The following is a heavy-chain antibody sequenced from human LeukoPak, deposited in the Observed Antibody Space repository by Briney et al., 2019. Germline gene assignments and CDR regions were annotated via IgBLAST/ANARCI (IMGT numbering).Heavy chain of an antibody. CDR2: ISGSGGST. Sequence: GGSLRLSCAASGFTFSSYAMSWVRQAPGKGLEWVSAISGSGGSTYYADSVKGRFTISRDNAKNSLYLQMNSLRAEDTAVYYCARAKWVGTTDNWFDPWGQGTLVTVSS. J-gene: IGHJ5*02. CDR3: ARAKWVGTTDNWFDP. CDR1: GFTFSSYA. V-gene: IGHV3-23*01. D-gene: IGHD1-1*01.